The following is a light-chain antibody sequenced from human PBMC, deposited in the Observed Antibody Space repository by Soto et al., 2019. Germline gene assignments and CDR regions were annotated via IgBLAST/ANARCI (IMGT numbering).Light chain of an antibody. V-gene: IGKV3-15*01. CDR1: QSVSSN. Sequence: EILMTQSPSTLSVSPGERAALSCGASQSVSSNLAWYRQKPGQAPRLLIYRASTRATGIPARFSGSGSGTEFTLTISSLQSEDFEVYYCQQYNNWPQTFGQGTKVDIK. CDR3: QQYNNWPQT. CDR2: RAS. J-gene: IGKJ1*01.